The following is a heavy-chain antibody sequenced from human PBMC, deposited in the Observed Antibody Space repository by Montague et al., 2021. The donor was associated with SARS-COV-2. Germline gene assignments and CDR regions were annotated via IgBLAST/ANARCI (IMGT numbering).Heavy chain of an antibody. D-gene: IGHD6-13*01. CDR3: AKDRQQAGDDGFDF. CDR1: GFPFSNYA. CDR2: ISIIDGNT. J-gene: IGHJ3*01. V-gene: IGHV3-23*01. Sequence: SRSLSFSASGFPFSNYAMSWVRQAPGKGLEWVSTISIIDGNTYYADSVKGRFTISRDNSKNTLYLQMNSLRAEDTAVYYCAKDRQQAGDDGFDFWGEGTMVTVSS.